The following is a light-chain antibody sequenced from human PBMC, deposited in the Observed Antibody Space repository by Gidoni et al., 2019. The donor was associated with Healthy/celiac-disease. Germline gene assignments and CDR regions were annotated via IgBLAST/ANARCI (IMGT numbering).Light chain of an antibody. Sequence: AIQITPSPSSLSASVGDRVTITCRASQGIRNDLGWYQQKPGKAPKLLIYAASSLQSGVPSRLSGSGSGTDFTLTISSLQPEDFATYYCLQDYNYPRTFXQXTKVEIK. CDR3: LQDYNYPRT. CDR1: QGIRND. CDR2: AAS. V-gene: IGKV1-6*01. J-gene: IGKJ1*01.